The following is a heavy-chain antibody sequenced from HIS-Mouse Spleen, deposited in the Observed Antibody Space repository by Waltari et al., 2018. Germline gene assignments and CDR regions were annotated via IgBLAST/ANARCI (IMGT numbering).Heavy chain of an antibody. V-gene: IGHV4-39*01. CDR3: ARKRTASGWFDP. Sequence: QLQLQESGPGLVKPSETLSLTCTVSGGPISSSSYYWGWIRQPPGKGLEWVWSIDYSGSTYYNPSLKSRVTISVDTSKNQFSLKLSSVTAADTAVYYCARKRTASGWFDPWGQGTLVTVSS. J-gene: IGHJ5*02. CDR2: IDYSGST. D-gene: IGHD2-21*02. CDR1: GGPISSSSYY.